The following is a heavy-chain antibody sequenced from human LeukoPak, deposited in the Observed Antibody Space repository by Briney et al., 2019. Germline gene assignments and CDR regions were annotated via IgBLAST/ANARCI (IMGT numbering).Heavy chain of an antibody. CDR1: GFTFSSYS. J-gene: IGHJ3*02. Sequence: PGGSLRLSCAASGFTFSSYSMNWVRQAPGKGLEWVSSISSSSSYIYYADSVKGRFTISRDNAKNSLYLQMNSLRAEDTAVYYCARRLSRRKMVRGVMGPPNQGDAFDIWGQGTMVTVSS. D-gene: IGHD3-10*01. CDR2: ISSSSSYI. V-gene: IGHV3-21*01. CDR3: ARRLSRRKMVRGVMGPPNQGDAFDI.